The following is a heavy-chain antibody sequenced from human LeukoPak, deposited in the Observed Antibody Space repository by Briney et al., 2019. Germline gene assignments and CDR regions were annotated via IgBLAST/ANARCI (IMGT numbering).Heavy chain of an antibody. CDR1: GYTFTSYG. D-gene: IGHD5-18*01. CDR2: ISAYNGNT. CDR3: ARGPYRLQLWLYYFDY. V-gene: IGHV1-18*01. Sequence: ASVKVSCKASGYTFTSYGISWVRQAPGQGLEWMGWISAYNGNTNYAQKLQGRVTMTTDTSTSTAYMELRSLRSDDTAVYYCARGPYRLQLWLYYFDYWGQGTLVTVSS. J-gene: IGHJ4*02.